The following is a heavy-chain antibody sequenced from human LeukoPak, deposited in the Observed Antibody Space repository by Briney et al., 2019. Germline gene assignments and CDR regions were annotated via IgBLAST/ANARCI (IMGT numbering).Heavy chain of an antibody. J-gene: IGHJ5*02. Sequence: GGSLRLSCAASGFTFSTYAMHWVRQVPGKGLEWLAITSYDGSNKFYADSVKGRFTISRDNSKNMLYLEMNSPTPDDAAVYYCARDPSTVPHSVNWAANWFDPWGQGTLVTVSS. CDR2: TSYDGSNK. D-gene: IGHD1-1*01. CDR1: GFTFSTYA. V-gene: IGHV3-30-3*01. CDR3: ARDPSTVPHSVNWAANWFDP.